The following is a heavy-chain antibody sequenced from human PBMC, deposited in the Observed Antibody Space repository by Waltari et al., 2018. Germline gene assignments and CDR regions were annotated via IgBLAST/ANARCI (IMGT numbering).Heavy chain of an antibody. V-gene: IGHV1-2*06. D-gene: IGHD3-22*01. J-gene: IGHJ4*02. CDR3: ARLPLLHYYDSSGYRALDY. CDR2: INPNSGGT. CDR1: GYTFTGYY. Sequence: QVQLVQSGAEVKKPGASVKVSCKASGYTFTGYYMHWVRPAPGQGLEWMGRINPNSGGTNYAQKFQGRVTMTRDTSISTAYMELSRLRSDDTAVYYCARLPLLHYYDSSGYRALDYWGQGTLVTVSS.